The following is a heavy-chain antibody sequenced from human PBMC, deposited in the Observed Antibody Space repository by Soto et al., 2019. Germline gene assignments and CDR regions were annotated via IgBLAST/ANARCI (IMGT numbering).Heavy chain of an antibody. V-gene: IGHV3-21*01. CDR1: GFTFSSYS. CDR3: ARDDGGSGWSNDY. J-gene: IGHJ4*02. CDR2: ISSSSSYI. D-gene: IGHD6-19*01. Sequence: EVQLVESGGGLVKPGGSLRLSCAASGFTFSSYSMNWVRQAPGKGLEWVSSISSSSSYIYYADSVKGRFTISRDNAKNSLYQQMNSLRAEDTAVYYCARDDGGSGWSNDYWGQGTLVTVSS.